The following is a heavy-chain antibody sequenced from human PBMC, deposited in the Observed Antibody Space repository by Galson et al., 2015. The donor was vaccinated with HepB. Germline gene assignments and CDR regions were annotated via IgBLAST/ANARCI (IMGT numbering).Heavy chain of an antibody. CDR1: GFTVSSNY. D-gene: IGHD3-22*01. CDR3: ARDQGGGSSGYYSYYFDY. CDR2: IYSGGST. Sequence: SLRLSCAASGFTVSSNYMSWVRQAPGKGLEWVSVIYSGGSTYYADSVKGRFTISRDNSKNTLYLQMNSLRAEDTAVYYCARDQGGGSSGYYSYYFDYWGQGTLVTVSS. V-gene: IGHV3-53*01. J-gene: IGHJ4*02.